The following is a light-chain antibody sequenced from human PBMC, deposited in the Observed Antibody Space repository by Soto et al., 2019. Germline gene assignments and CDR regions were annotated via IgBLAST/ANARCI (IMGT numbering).Light chain of an antibody. Sequence: EIVMTQSPATLSVSPGERATLSCRASQSVSSDLAWYQQKPGQAPRLLIFGASTRATDIPARFSGSGSGTDFTLTISSLEPEDFAVYYCQQRSNWPPAFGQGTKVEIK. CDR1: QSVSSD. V-gene: IGKV3-11*01. J-gene: IGKJ1*01. CDR2: GAS. CDR3: QQRSNWPPA.